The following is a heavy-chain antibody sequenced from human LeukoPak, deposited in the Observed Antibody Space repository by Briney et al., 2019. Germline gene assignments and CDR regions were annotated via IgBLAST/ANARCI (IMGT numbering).Heavy chain of an antibody. V-gene: IGHV1-18*04. CDR1: GFTFTRYY. D-gene: IGHD3-3*01. J-gene: IGHJ4*02. CDR2: ISAYNGNT. CDR3: ARVGGFLEWLLYYFDY. Sequence: ASVKVSCKASGFTFTRYYMHWVRQAPAQGLEWMGWISAYNGNTNYAQKLQGRVTMTTDTSTSTAYMELRSLRSDDTAVYYCARVGGFLEWLLYYFDYWGQGTLVTVSS.